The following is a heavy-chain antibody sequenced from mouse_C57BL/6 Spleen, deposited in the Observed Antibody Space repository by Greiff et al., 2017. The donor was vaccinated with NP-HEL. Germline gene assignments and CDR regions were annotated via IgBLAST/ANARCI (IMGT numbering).Heavy chain of an antibody. CDR3: ARGWLLQGAMDY. J-gene: IGHJ4*01. CDR1: GYTFTSYW. Sequence: QVQLQQPGAELVKPGASVKLSCKASGYTFTSYWMHWVKQRPGQGLEWIGMIHPNSGSTNYNEKFKSKATLTVDKSSSTAYMQLSSLTSEDSAVYYCARGWLLQGAMDYWGQGTSVTVSS. V-gene: IGHV1-64*01. D-gene: IGHD2-3*01. CDR2: IHPNSGST.